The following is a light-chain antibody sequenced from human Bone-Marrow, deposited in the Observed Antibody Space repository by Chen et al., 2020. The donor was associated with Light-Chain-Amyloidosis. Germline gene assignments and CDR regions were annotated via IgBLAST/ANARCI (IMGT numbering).Light chain of an antibody. CDR3: QSADSSGTYEVI. Sequence: SYVLTQPPSESVSPGQTARITCSGDDLPTKYAYWYQQKPGQAPVLVIHRDTERPSGISERFSGSSSGTTATLTISGVQAEDEADYHCQSADSSGTYEVIFGGGTKLTVL. V-gene: IGLV3-25*03. CDR1: DLPTKY. CDR2: RDT. J-gene: IGLJ2*01.